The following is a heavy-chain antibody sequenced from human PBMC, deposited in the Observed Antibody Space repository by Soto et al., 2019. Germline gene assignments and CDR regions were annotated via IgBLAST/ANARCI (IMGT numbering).Heavy chain of an antibody. CDR1: GYTFTNYD. V-gene: IGHV1-8*01. CDR3: ARGRRYYYDIGDWVPLGS. CDR2: MNPDSGDT. J-gene: IGHJ5*02. Sequence: QVQLVQSGAEVKKPGASVKVSCKASGYTFTNYDINWVRQATGQGLEWMGWMNPDSGDTRFAQKFQGRVTMTRDTSISTXXMELSRLRSEDTAVYYCARGRRYYYDIGDWVPLGSWGKGTLVTVSP. D-gene: IGHD3-22*01.